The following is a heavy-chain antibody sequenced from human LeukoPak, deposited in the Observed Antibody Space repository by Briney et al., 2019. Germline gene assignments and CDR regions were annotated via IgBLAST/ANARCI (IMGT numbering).Heavy chain of an antibody. CDR1: GFTFSSYA. J-gene: IGHJ1*01. CDR3: AKDLVQFDQH. CDR2: ISGSGGGT. D-gene: IGHD6-13*01. Sequence: PGGSLRLSCAASGFTFSSYAMSWVRQAPGKGLEWVSAISGSGGGTYYADSVKGRFIISRDNSKNTLYLQMNSLRAEDTAVYYCAKDLVQFDQHWGQGTLVTVSS. V-gene: IGHV3-23*01.